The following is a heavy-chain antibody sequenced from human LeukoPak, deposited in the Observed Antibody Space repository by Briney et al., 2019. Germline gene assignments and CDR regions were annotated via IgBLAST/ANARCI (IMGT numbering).Heavy chain of an antibody. V-gene: IGHV4-61*02. J-gene: IGHJ5*02. CDR2: IHTSGST. CDR1: SDSISSGSYY. D-gene: IGHD3-10*01. CDR3: ARGVLQVRGMWFDP. Sequence: PSETLSLTCIVSSDSISSGSYYWSWIRQPAGKDLEWIGRIHTSGSTDYNPSLRSRVTISLDTSKNHFSLQLTSVTAADTAVYYCARGVLQVRGMWFDPWGQGTLVTVSS.